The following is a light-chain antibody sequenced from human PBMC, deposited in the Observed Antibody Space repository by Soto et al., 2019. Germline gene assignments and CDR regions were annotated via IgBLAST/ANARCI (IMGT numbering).Light chain of an antibody. Sequence: DIQMTQSPSSLPASEGDRVTMTCRARQSIARDLNWYQQKVGKGPKLLIYATSSLQSGVPSRFSGSGSGTDFTLTISSLQPEDFATYYCQQSYSTPLIFGGGTKVDIK. CDR3: QQSYSTPLI. CDR2: ATS. J-gene: IGKJ4*01. CDR1: QSIARD. V-gene: IGKV1-39*01.